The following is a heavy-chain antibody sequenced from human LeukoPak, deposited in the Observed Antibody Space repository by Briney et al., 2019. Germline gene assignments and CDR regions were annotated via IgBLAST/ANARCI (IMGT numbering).Heavy chain of an antibody. CDR2: IWYDGSNK. J-gene: IGHJ4*02. D-gene: IGHD3-3*01. V-gene: IGHV3-33*01. Sequence: GGSLRLSCAASGFTFSSYGMHWVRQAPGKGLEWVAVIWYDGSNKYYADSVKGRFTISRDNSKNTLYLQMNSLRAEDTAVYYCARDTAPFGVVLDYYFDYWGQGTLVTVSS. CDR3: ARDTAPFGVVLDYYFDY. CDR1: GFTFSSYG.